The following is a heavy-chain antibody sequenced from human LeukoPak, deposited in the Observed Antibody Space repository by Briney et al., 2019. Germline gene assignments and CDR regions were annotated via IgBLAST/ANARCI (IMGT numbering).Heavy chain of an antibody. J-gene: IGHJ4*02. CDR1: GYSFISYG. D-gene: IGHD6-6*01. CDR2: ISGYNYNT. V-gene: IGHV1-18*01. CDR3: ARTAARRFDY. Sequence: ASVKVSCKASGYSFISYGISWVRQAPGQGLQWMGWISGYNYNTNYGEKLQGRVTMTRDTSTSTVYMELSSLRSDDTAVYYCARTAARRFDYWGQGTLVTVSS.